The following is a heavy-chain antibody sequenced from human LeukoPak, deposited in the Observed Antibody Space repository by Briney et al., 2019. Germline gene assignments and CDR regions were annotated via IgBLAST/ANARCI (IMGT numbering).Heavy chain of an antibody. J-gene: IGHJ3*02. V-gene: IGHV3-21*01. CDR1: GFTFSSYS. Sequence: PGGSLRLSCAASGFTFSSYSMNCVRQAPGKGLEWVSSISSSSSYIYYADSVKGRFTISRDNAKNSLYLQMNSLRAEDTAVYYCARDPICSSTSCQTFNDAFDIWGQGTMVTVSS. D-gene: IGHD2-2*01. CDR2: ISSSSSYI. CDR3: ARDPICSSTSCQTFNDAFDI.